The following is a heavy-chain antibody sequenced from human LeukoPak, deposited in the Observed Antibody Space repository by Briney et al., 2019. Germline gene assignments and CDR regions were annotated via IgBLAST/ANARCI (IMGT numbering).Heavy chain of an antibody. J-gene: IGHJ5*02. CDR1: GFTFSRYG. V-gene: IGHV3-64*04. Sequence: GWTLRLSCSASGFTFSRYGMHWVRQAPGKGLEYVSAIVSNGDSTYFADSVKGRFTISRDNSKNTLYLEMNSLRAEDTAVYYCAKEFSRGSGIKNWFDPWGQGTLVTVSS. CDR2: IVSNGDST. D-gene: IGHD3-10*01. CDR3: AKEFSRGSGIKNWFDP.